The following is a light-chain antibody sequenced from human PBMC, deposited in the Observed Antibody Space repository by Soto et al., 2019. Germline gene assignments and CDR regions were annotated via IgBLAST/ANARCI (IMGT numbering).Light chain of an antibody. V-gene: IGKV3-20*01. Sequence: EIVLTQSPGTLSLSPGDRATLFCRASQSLSNDYLAWYQQKPGQAPRLLIYRVSTRATGIPDRFSGSGSGTDFTLTISRLEPEDFAVYYCQQFGTSPGLTFGGGTKLEIK. CDR3: QQFGTSPGLT. J-gene: IGKJ4*01. CDR1: QSLSNDY. CDR2: RVS.